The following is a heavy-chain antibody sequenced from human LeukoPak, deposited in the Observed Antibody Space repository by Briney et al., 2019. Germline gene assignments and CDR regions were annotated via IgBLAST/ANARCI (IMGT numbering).Heavy chain of an antibody. D-gene: IGHD3-10*01. Sequence: ASVKVSCKASGGTFSSYAINWVRQATGQGLEWMGWMNPNSGNTGYAQKFQGRVAMTRNTSISTAYMELSSLRSEDTAVYYCARSIWFGDSYWGQGTLVTVSS. CDR2: MNPNSGNT. CDR3: ARSIWFGDSY. CDR1: GGTFSSYA. J-gene: IGHJ4*02. V-gene: IGHV1-8*02.